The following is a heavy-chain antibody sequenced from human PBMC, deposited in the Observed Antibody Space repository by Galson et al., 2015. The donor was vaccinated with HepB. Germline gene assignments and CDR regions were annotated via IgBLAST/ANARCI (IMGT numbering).Heavy chain of an antibody. CDR3: AKGHPLCFEELHPALYGMDV. V-gene: IGHV3-15*01. J-gene: IGHJ6*02. CDR2: IKSTTDGGTT. Sequence: SLRLSCAASGFTFSNAWMSWVRQAPGKGLEWVGRIKSTTDGGTTDYAAPVKGRITIARDDSKNTLELQMNSLKTEDAAVYYCAKGHPLCFEELHPALYGMDVWVQVTTGTVSS. D-gene: IGHD3-10*01. CDR1: GFTFSNAW.